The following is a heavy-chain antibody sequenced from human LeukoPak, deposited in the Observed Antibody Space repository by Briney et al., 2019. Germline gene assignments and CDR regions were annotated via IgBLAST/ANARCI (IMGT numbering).Heavy chain of an antibody. CDR1: GYSFTSYW. V-gene: IGHV5-51*01. Sequence: GESLKISCKGSGYSFTSYWIGWVRQMPGKGLEWMGIIYPGDSDTRYSPSFQGQVTISADKSISTAYLQWGSLKASDTAMYYCARGTTYKTTYYYDSSGYYFDYWGQGTLVTVSS. D-gene: IGHD3-22*01. J-gene: IGHJ4*02. CDR3: ARGTTYKTTYYYDSSGYYFDY. CDR2: IYPGDSDT.